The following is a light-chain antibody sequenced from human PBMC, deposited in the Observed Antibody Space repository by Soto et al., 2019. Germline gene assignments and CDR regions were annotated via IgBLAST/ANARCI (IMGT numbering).Light chain of an antibody. CDR3: ETWDSNTRV. CDR2: LEGSGSY. Sequence: QPVLTLSSSASASLGSSVKLTCTLSSGHSSYIIAWHQQQPGKAPRYLMKLEGSGSYNKGSGVPDRFSGSSSGADRYLTISNLQFEDEADYYCETWDSNTRVFGTGTKLTVL. J-gene: IGLJ1*01. V-gene: IGLV4-60*02. CDR1: SGHSSYI.